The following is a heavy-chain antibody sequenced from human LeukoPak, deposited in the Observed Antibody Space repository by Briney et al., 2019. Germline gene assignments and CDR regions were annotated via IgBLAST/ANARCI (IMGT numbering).Heavy chain of an antibody. Sequence: PGGSLRLYCAASGYTFSSYSMNWVRQAPGKGVEWVSSISSGSSYIYYADSVKGRFIISRDNAKNSLYLQKNRQRAEDTDEYYCPIVPYSGSYGNYYYYFIDVWGKGTTVTISS. D-gene: IGHD1-26*01. V-gene: IGHV3-21*01. CDR2: ISSGSSYI. CDR1: GYTFSSYS. CDR3: PIVPYSGSYGNYYYYFIDV. J-gene: IGHJ6*03.